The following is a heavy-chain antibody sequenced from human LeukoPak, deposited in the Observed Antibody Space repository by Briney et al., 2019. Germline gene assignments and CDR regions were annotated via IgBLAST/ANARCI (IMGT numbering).Heavy chain of an antibody. Sequence: GGSLRLSCAASGFTFSSYSMNWVRQAPGKGLEWVSPISSSSSYIYYADSVKGRFTISRDNAKNSLYLQMNSLRAEDTAVYYCARDSGRDDSSGYYYSEVDYWGQGTLVTVSS. V-gene: IGHV3-21*01. J-gene: IGHJ4*02. CDR2: ISSSSSYI. D-gene: IGHD3-22*01. CDR1: GFTFSSYS. CDR3: ARDSGRDDSSGYYYSEVDY.